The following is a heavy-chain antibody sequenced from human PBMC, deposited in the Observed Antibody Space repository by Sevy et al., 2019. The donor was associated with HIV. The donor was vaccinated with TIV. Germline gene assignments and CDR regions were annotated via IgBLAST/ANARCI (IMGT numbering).Heavy chain of an antibody. V-gene: IGHV3-21*01. Sequence: GGYLRLSCAASGFTFSSYSMNWVRQAPGKGLEWVSSISSSSSYIYYADSVKGRFTISRDNAKNSLYLQMNSLRAEDTAVYYCAREGGGHYYDSSALFDYWGQGTLVTVSS. CDR1: GFTFSSYS. CDR3: AREGGGHYYDSSALFDY. CDR2: ISSSSSYI. J-gene: IGHJ4*02. D-gene: IGHD3-22*01.